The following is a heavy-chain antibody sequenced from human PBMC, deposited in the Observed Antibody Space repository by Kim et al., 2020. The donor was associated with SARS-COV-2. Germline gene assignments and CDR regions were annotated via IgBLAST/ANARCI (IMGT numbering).Heavy chain of an antibody. J-gene: IGHJ4*02. D-gene: IGHD5-12*01. CDR3: ARRSISGYYWFDY. CDR2: ISNTGNT. Sequence: SETLSLTCTVSGGSISSYYWSWIRQSPGKGVEWVGYISNTGNTNYSPSLRGRAAISVDTSKNHFSLNLNSVTATDTAVYFCARRSISGYYWFDYWGQGTL. V-gene: IGHV4-59*08. CDR1: GGSISSYY.